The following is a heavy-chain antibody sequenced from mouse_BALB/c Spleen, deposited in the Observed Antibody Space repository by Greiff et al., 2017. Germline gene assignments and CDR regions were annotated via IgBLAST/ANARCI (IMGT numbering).Heavy chain of an antibody. Sequence: VQLQQSGAELVRPGVSVKISCKGSGYTFTDYAMHWVKQSHAKSLEWIGVISTYYGDASYNQKFKGKATMTVDKSSSTAYMELARLTSEDSAIYYCARKDYYGYGAMDYWGQGTSVTVSS. D-gene: IGHD1-2*01. J-gene: IGHJ4*01. CDR3: ARKDYYGYGAMDY. CDR1: GYTFTDYA. CDR2: ISTYYGDA. V-gene: IGHV1S137*01.